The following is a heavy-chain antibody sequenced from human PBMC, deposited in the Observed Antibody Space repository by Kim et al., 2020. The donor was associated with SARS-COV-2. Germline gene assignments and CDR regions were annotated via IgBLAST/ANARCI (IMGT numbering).Heavy chain of an antibody. CDR1: GYTFTGYY. V-gene: IGHV1-2*05. D-gene: IGHD6-19*01. Sequence: ASVKVSCKASGYTFTGYYMHWVRQAPGQGLEWMGRINPNSGGTNYAQKFQGRVTMTRDTSISTAYMELSRLRSDDTVVYYCARDAGYSSGWDPSLDPWGQGTLVTVSS. CDR2: INPNSGGT. J-gene: IGHJ5*02. CDR3: ARDAGYSSGWDPSLDP.